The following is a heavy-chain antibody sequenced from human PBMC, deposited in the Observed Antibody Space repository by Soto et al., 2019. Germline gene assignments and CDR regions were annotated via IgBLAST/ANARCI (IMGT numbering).Heavy chain of an antibody. Sequence: PSETLSLTCTVSGGSISSSSFYWGWIRQPPGKGLEWIGSIYYSRSTFYNPSLKSRVTISVDTSKNQFSLKLSSVTAADTAVYYCARLYGSAFDIWGQGTMVTVSS. CDR2: IYYSRST. D-gene: IGHD3-16*01. CDR3: ARLYGSAFDI. CDR1: GGSISSSSFY. J-gene: IGHJ3*02. V-gene: IGHV4-39*01.